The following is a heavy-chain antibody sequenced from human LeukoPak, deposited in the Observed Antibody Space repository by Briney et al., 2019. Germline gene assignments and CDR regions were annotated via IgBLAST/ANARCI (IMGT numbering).Heavy chain of an antibody. J-gene: IGHJ4*02. CDR2: IYYNGIS. Sequence: SETLSLTCTVSGGSISGYYWSWIRQPPGKGLEWIAYIYYNGISNYNPSLKSRVIISVDSSKNQFSLKLTSVTAADTAVYYCARAAPVYCTNGVCYHLDYWGQGTLVTVSS. CDR3: ARAAPVYCTNGVCYHLDY. D-gene: IGHD2-8*01. V-gene: IGHV4-59*01. CDR1: GGSISGYY.